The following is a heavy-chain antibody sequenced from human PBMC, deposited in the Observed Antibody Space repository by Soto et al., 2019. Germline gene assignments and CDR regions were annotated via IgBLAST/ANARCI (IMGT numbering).Heavy chain of an antibody. Sequence: SVKVSCKASGGTFSSYTISWVRQAPGQGLEWMGRIIPILGIANYAQKFQGRVTITADKSTSTAYMELSSLRSEDTAVYYCATESGLGQAFDYWGQGTLVTVSS. CDR2: IIPILGIA. J-gene: IGHJ4*02. D-gene: IGHD6-19*01. CDR1: GGTFSSYT. V-gene: IGHV1-69*04. CDR3: ATESGLGQAFDY.